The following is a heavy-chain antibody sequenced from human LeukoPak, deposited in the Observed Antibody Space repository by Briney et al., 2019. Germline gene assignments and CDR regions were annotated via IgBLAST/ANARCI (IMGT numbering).Heavy chain of an antibody. CDR2: ISAYNGNT. D-gene: IGHD6-13*01. CDR1: GYTFTSYG. J-gene: IGHJ6*03. V-gene: IGHV1-18*01. CDR3: ASGQLAPLNYYYYYYMDV. Sequence: GASVKVSCKASGYTFTSYGISWVRQAPGQGLEWMGWISAYNGNTNYAQKFQGRATMTRDTSISTAYMELSRLRSDDTAVYYCASGQLAPLNYYYYYYMDVWGKGTTVTVSS.